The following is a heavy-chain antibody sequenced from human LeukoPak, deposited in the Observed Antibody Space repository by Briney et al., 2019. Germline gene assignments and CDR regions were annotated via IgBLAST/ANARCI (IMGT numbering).Heavy chain of an antibody. CDR1: GGSISSYY. J-gene: IGHJ6*03. V-gene: IGHV4-59*01. Sequence: PSETLSLTCTVSGGSISSYYWSWIRQPPGKGLEWIGYIYYSGSTNYNPSLKSRVTISVDTSKNQFSLKLSSVTAADTAVYYCARVSLPGSHYDSSGYYYMDVWGKGTTVTISS. CDR3: ARVSLPGSHYDSSGYYYMDV. D-gene: IGHD3-22*01. CDR2: IYYSGST.